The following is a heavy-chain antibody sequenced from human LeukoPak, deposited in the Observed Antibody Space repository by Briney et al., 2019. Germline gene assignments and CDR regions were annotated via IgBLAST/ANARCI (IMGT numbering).Heavy chain of an antibody. Sequence: SETLSLTCTVSGGSISSYYWSWIRQPPGKGLEWIGYIYYSGSTNYNPSLKSRISISVDTSKNQFSLKLSSVTAADTAVYYCARGSYPGWYTGEFDYWGQGTLVPVSS. CDR1: GGSISSYY. J-gene: IGHJ4*02. CDR2: IYYSGST. D-gene: IGHD6-19*01. V-gene: IGHV4-59*01. CDR3: ARGSYPGWYTGEFDY.